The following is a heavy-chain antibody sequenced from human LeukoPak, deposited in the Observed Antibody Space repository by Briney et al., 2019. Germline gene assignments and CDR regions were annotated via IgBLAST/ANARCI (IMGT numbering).Heavy chain of an antibody. CDR3: AKIGYYYDSSGYYYFDY. Sequence: PGGSLRLSCAASGFTFSSYAMSWVRQAPGRGLEWVSKISGSGGSTYYADSVKGRFTISRDSSNNTLYLQMNSLRVEDTAVYYCAKIGYYYDSSGYYYFDYWGQGTLVTVSS. J-gene: IGHJ4*02. CDR2: ISGSGGST. V-gene: IGHV3-23*01. CDR1: GFTFSSYA. D-gene: IGHD3-22*01.